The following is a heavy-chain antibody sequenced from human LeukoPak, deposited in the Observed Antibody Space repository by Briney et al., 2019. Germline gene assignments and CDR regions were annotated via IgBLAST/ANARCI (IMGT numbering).Heavy chain of an antibody. Sequence: GGSLRLSCAASGFTFSLYWMNWVRRAPGKGLEWVANIKQDGSEKNYVDSVKGRFTISRDNAKNSLYLQMSNLRAEDTAVYFCARGGGLDVWGQGATVTVSS. J-gene: IGHJ6*02. V-gene: IGHV3-7*03. D-gene: IGHD3-16*01. CDR2: IKQDGSEK. CDR1: GFTFSLYW. CDR3: ARGGGLDV.